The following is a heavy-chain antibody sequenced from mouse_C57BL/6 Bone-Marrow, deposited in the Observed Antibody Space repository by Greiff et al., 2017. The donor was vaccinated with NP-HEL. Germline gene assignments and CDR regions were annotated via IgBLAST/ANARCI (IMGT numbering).Heavy chain of an antibody. CDR3: ARDDGYYPFAY. Sequence: DVKLVESEGGLVQPGSSMKLSCTASGFTLSDYYMAWVRQVPEKGLEWVANINYDGSSTYYLDSLKSRFIISRDNAKNILYLQMSSLKSEDTATYYCARDDGYYPFAYWGQGTLVTVSA. V-gene: IGHV5-16*01. CDR1: GFTLSDYY. CDR2: INYDGSST. D-gene: IGHD2-3*01. J-gene: IGHJ3*01.